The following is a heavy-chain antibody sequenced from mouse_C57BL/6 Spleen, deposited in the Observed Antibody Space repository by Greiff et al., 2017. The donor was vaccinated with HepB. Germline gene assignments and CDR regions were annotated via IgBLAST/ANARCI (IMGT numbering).Heavy chain of an antibody. Sequence: EVQLQQSVAELVRPGASVKLSCTASGFNIKNTYMHWVKQRPEQGLEWIGRIDPANGNTKYAPTFQGKATITADTSSNTAYLQLSSLTSEDTAIYYCARRIYYEYDAGAVDYWGQGTTLTVSS. CDR2: IDPANGNT. V-gene: IGHV14-3*01. J-gene: IGHJ2*01. CDR1: GFNIKNTY. D-gene: IGHD2-4*01. CDR3: ARRIYYEYDAGAVDY.